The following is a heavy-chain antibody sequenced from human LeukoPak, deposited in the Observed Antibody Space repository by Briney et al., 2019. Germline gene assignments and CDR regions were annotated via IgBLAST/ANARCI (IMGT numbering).Heavy chain of an antibody. CDR1: GYTFTCYD. D-gene: IGHD3-22*01. CDR2: MNPNSGNT. V-gene: IGHV1-8*01. J-gene: IGHJ4*02. Sequence: GASVKVSCKASGYTFTCYDINWVRQATGQGLEWMGWMNPNSGNTGYAQKFQGRVTMTRNTSISTAYMELSSLRSEDTAVYYCARIYDSSGYYFTYWGQGTLVTVSS. CDR3: ARIYDSSGYYFTY.